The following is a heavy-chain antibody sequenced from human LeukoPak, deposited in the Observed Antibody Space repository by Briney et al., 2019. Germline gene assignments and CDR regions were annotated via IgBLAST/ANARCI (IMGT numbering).Heavy chain of an antibody. Sequence: SETLSLTCTVSGGSISSSSYYWGWIRQPPGKGLEWIASIYYSGSTYYNPSLKSRVTISVDTSKNQFSLKLSSVTAADTAVYYCASQYYDFWSGYWASFDYWGQGTLVTVSS. D-gene: IGHD3-3*01. J-gene: IGHJ4*02. V-gene: IGHV4-39*01. CDR2: IYYSGST. CDR3: ASQYYDFWSGYWASFDY. CDR1: GGSISSSSYY.